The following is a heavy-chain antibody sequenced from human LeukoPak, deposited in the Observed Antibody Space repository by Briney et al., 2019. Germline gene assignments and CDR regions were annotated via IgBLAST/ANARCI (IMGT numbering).Heavy chain of an antibody. J-gene: IGHJ4*02. Sequence: SETLSLTCTVSGGSISGGGYYWSWIRQHPGKGLEWIGYIYYSGSTYYNPSLKSRVTISVDTSKNQFSLKLSSVTAADTAVYYCARGQVSGYYYDSSGYRFDYWGQGTLVTVSS. CDR1: GGSISGGGYY. D-gene: IGHD3-22*01. V-gene: IGHV4-31*03. CDR2: IYYSGST. CDR3: ARGQVSGYYYDSSGYRFDY.